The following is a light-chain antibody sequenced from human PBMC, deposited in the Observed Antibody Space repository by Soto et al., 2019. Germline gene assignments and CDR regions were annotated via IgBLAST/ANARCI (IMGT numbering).Light chain of an antibody. Sequence: DIEMTQSTSTLSAAVGDRVTITCRASQTIRRWLAWYQQRPGKAPKVLIYDTSTLESGVPARFSGSGSETEFTLTISSLQPEDSATYNCQRYNSDPWTFGQGTKVAIK. CDR1: QTIRRW. CDR3: QRYNSDPWT. V-gene: IGKV1-5*01. J-gene: IGKJ1*01. CDR2: DTS.